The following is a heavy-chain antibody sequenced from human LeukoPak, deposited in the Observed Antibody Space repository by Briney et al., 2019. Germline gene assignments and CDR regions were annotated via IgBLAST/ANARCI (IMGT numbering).Heavy chain of an antibody. CDR2: ISSSGSTI. CDR1: EFTFSDYY. D-gene: IGHD5-18*01. V-gene: IGHV3-11*01. CDR3: ARSPRSYSYGQLDY. Sequence: GGSLRLSCAASEFTFSDYYMSWIRQAPGKGLEWVSYISSSGSTIYYADSVKGRFTISRDNAKNSLYLQMNSLRAEDTAVYYCARSPRSYSYGQLDYWGQGTLVTVSS. J-gene: IGHJ4*02.